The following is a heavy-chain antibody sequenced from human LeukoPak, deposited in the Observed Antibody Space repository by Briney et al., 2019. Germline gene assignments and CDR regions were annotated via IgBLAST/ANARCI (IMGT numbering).Heavy chain of an antibody. Sequence: SETLSLTCTVSGGSISSSRYYWGWIRQPPGKGLEWIGSIYCTGSTYYNPSLRSRVSISVDTSKNQFTLKLSSVTAADTAVYYCARRGVVATPDANFWGQGTLVTVSS. CDR1: GGSISSSRYY. V-gene: IGHV4-39*01. J-gene: IGHJ4*02. CDR3: ARRGVVATPDANF. CDR2: IYCTGST. D-gene: IGHD5-12*01.